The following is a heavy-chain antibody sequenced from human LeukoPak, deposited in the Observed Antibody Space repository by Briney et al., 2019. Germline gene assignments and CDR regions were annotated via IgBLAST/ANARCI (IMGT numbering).Heavy chain of an antibody. Sequence: ASVKVSCKASGYTFTSYAMNWVRQAPGQGLEWMGWINTNTGNPTYAQGFTGRFVFSLDTSVSTAYLQISSLKAEDTAVYYCARVRRLSYDFWSGYANFADWGQGTLVTVSS. D-gene: IGHD3-3*01. J-gene: IGHJ4*02. V-gene: IGHV7-4-1*02. CDR3: ARVRRLSYDFWSGYANFAD. CDR1: GYTFTSYA. CDR2: INTNTGNP.